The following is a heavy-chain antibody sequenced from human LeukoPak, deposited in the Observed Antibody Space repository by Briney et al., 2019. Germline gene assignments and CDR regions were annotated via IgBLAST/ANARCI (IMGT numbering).Heavy chain of an antibody. CDR1: GGSISSYY. V-gene: IGHV4-59*01. D-gene: IGHD2-8*01. Sequence: SETLSLTCTVSGGSISSYYWSRIRQPPGKGLEWIGYIYYSGSTNYNPSLKSRVTISVDTSKNQFSLKLSSVTAADTAVYYCARDPWSYYYMDVWGKGTTGTVSS. CDR3: ARDPWSYYYMDV. CDR2: IYYSGST. J-gene: IGHJ6*03.